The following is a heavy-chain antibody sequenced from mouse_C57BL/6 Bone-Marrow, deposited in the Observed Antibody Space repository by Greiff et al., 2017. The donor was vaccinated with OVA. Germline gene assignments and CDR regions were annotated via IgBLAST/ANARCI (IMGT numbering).Heavy chain of an antibody. CDR2: ISDGGSYT. CDR1: GFTFSSYA. D-gene: IGHD1-1*01. J-gene: IGHJ4*01. Sequence: DVKLVESGGGLVKPGGSLKLSCAASGFTFSSYAMSWVRQTPEKRLEWVATISDGGSYTYYPDNVKGRFTISRDNAKNNLYLQMSHLKSEDTAMYYCARLGLLYPRMDDWGQGTSVTVSS. CDR3: ARLGLLYPRMDD. V-gene: IGHV5-4*03.